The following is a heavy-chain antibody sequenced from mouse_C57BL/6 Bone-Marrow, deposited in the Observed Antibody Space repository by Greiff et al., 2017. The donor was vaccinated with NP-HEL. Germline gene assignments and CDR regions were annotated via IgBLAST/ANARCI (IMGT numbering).Heavy chain of an antibody. V-gene: IGHV1-7*01. CDR2: INPSSGYT. Sequence: VQLQQSGAELAKPGASVKLPCKASGYTFTSYWMHWVKQRPGQGLEWIGYINPSSGYTKYNQKFKDKATLTADKSSSTAYMQLSSLTYEDSAVYYCARQLLLRSFYFDYWGQGTTLTVSS. D-gene: IGHD1-1*01. J-gene: IGHJ2*01. CDR1: GYTFTSYW. CDR3: ARQLLLRSFYFDY.